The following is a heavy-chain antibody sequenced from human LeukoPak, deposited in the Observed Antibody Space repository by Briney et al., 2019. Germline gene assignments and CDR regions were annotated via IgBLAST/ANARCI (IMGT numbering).Heavy chain of an antibody. CDR1: GSSIISSSYY. Sequence: SETLSLTCTVSGSSIISSSYYWGWIRQPPGKGLEWIAGIYYSGSAYYNPSLKSRVTMSVGTSKNQFSLKLSSVTAADTAVYYCARTVVLNYSFDYWGQGTLVTVSS. CDR2: IYYSGSA. J-gene: IGHJ4*02. D-gene: IGHD3-22*01. CDR3: ARTVVLNYSFDY. V-gene: IGHV4-39*01.